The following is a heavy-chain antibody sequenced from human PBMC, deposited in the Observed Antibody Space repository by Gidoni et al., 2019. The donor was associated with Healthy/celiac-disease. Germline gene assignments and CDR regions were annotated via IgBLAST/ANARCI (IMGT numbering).Heavy chain of an antibody. V-gene: IGHV3-23*04. CDR1: GFTFSIYA. D-gene: IGHD3-10*01. Sequence: EVQLVESGGGLVQPGGSLRLSCAASGFTFSIYAMSWVRQAPGKGLGWVSAISGSGGSTYYADSVKGRFTISRDNSKNTLYLQMNSLRAEDTAVYYCARQTMVRGVIITPSGYFDYWGQGTLVTVSS. J-gene: IGHJ4*02. CDR2: ISGSGGST. CDR3: ARQTMVRGVIITPSGYFDY.